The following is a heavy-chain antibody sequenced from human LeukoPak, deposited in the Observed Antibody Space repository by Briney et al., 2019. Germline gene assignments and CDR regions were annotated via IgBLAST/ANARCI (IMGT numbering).Heavy chain of an antibody. CDR3: AREYSGYDWGQFDY. Sequence: GASVKVSCKASGYTFTSYGISWVRQAPGQGLEWMGWISAYNGNTNYAQKLQGRATMTTDTSTSTAYMELRSLRSDDTAVYYCAREYSGYDWGQFDYWGQGTLVTVSS. D-gene: IGHD5-12*01. V-gene: IGHV1-18*01. J-gene: IGHJ4*02. CDR1: GYTFTSYG. CDR2: ISAYNGNT.